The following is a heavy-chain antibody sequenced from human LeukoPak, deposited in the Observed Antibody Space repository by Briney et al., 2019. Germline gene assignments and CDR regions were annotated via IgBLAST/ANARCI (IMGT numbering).Heavy chain of an antibody. CDR3: ARRDGSGCYRYFYFDY. J-gene: IGHJ4*02. Sequence: SETLSLTCALYGGSFSGYYWSWIRQPPGKGLAWVGEINHIGSTNYNPSLTSRVTLPVDTSKNQFSLKLISVTAAATAVYYCARRDGSGCYRYFYFDYWGQGTLVTVSS. D-gene: IGHD6-19*01. CDR2: INHIGST. V-gene: IGHV4-34*01. CDR1: GGSFSGYY.